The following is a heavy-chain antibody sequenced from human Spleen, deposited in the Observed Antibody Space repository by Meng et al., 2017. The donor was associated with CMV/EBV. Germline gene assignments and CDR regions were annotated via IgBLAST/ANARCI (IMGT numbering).Heavy chain of an antibody. D-gene: IGHD2-2*01. CDR1: GFTFSSYS. Sequence: GESLKISCAASGFTFSSYSMNWVRQAPGKGLEWVSYISSSSSTIYYADSVKGRFTISRDNAKNSPYLQMNSLRAEDTAVYYCARGCSSTSCPTQIYYYYYGMDVWGQGTTVTVSS. CDR3: ARGCSSTSCPTQIYYYYYGMDV. V-gene: IGHV3-48*04. J-gene: IGHJ6*02. CDR2: ISSSSSTI.